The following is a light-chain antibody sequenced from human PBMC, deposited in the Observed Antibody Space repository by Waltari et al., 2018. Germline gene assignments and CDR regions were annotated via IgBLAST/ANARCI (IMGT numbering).Light chain of an antibody. J-gene: IGKJ1*01. Sequence: SCIARQRTSSYFVCQQQGPARAPRLSLHAGAPRATGVPDRFSASGSGTDFTLSISRLEPDDFAVKYCQNHERLPATFGQGSQVESK. CDR1: QRTSSY. V-gene: IGKV3-11*01. CDR2: AGA. CDR3: QNHERLPAT.